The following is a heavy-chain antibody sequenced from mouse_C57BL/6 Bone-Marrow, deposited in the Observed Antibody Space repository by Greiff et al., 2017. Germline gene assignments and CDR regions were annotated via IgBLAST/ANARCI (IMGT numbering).Heavy chain of an antibody. J-gene: IGHJ3*01. V-gene: IGHV1-50*01. D-gene: IGHD2-2*01. CDR2: MDPSESSI. CDR3: AGYGFAY. Sequence: VQLQQPGAELVKPGASVKLSCKVSGYTFTSYWMQWGKERPGQGLEWIGEMDPSESSINHNQKFKGKATLTVDTSSSTAYMQLSSLTSEDSAVYYCAGYGFAYWGQGTLVTVSA. CDR1: GYTFTSYW.